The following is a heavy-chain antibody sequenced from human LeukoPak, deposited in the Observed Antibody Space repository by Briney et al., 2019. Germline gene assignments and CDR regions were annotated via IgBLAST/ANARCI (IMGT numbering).Heavy chain of an antibody. J-gene: IGHJ4*02. Sequence: ASVKVSCKASGYTFTGYYMHWVRQAPGQGLEWMGWINPNSGGTNYAQKFQGRVTMARDTSISTAYMELSRLTSDDTAVYYCARDRWAWAAAGTDCWGQGTLVTVSS. CDR1: GYTFTGYY. V-gene: IGHV1-2*02. D-gene: IGHD6-13*01. CDR3: ARDRWAWAAAGTDC. CDR2: INPNSGGT.